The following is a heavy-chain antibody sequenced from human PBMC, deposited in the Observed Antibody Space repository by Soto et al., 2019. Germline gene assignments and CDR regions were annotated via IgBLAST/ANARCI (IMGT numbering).Heavy chain of an antibody. CDR1: GYTSTSYA. D-gene: IGHD6-19*01. CDR3: ARDPLAYSSGWYADYYYGMDV. CDR2: INAGNGNA. V-gene: IGHV1-3*01. J-gene: IGHJ6*02. Sequence: ASVKVSCKASGYTSTSYAMHWVRQAPGQRLEWMGWINAGNGNAKYSQKFQGRVTITRDTSASTAYMELSSLRSEDTAVYYCARDPLAYSSGWYADYYYGMDVWGQGTTVTVSS.